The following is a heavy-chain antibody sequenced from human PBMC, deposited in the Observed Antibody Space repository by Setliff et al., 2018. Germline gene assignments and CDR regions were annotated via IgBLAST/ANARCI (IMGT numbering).Heavy chain of an antibody. CDR2: IIPIFGTA. J-gene: IGHJ4*02. V-gene: IGHV1-69*06. D-gene: IGHD3-3*01. Sequence: SVKVSCKASGGTFSSYDISWVRQAPGQGLEWMGRIIPIFGTANYAQKFQGRVTITADKSTSTAYMELSSLRSEDTAVYYCARRGLGYDFWSGYYTMYYFDYWGQGTLVTVSS. CDR3: ARRGLGYDFWSGYYTMYYFDY. CDR1: GGTFSSYD.